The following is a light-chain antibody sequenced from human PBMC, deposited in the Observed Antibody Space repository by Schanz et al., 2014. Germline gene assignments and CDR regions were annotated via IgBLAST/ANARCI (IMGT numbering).Light chain of an antibody. J-gene: IGLJ3*02. CDR1: SSDVGGYDF. CDR2: DVS. Sequence: QSALTQPASVSGSPGQSITISCTGTSSDVGGYDFVSWYQQHPGTAPKLMIYDVSHRPSEISNRFSGSKSANTASLTISGLQAEDEGHYYCSSYTSSSTWVFGGGTKLTVL. CDR3: SSYTSSSTWV. V-gene: IGLV2-14*01.